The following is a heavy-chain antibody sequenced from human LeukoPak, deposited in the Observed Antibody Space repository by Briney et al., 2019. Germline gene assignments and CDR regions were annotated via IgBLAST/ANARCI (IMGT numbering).Heavy chain of an antibody. D-gene: IGHD3-10*01. CDR1: GFIFSRYE. J-gene: IGHJ4*02. CDR2: ISSSGSTI. V-gene: IGHV3-48*03. Sequence: GGSLRLSCTGSGFIFSRYEMNWVRQAPGKGLEWVSYISSSGSTIYYADSVKGRFTISRDNAKNSLYLQMNSLRAEDTAVYYCARVKQSGILDYWGQGTLVTVSS. CDR3: ARVKQSGILDY.